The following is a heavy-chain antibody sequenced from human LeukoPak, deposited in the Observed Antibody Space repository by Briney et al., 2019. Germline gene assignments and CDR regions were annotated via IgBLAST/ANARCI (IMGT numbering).Heavy chain of an antibody. J-gene: IGHJ4*02. D-gene: IGHD2-2*01. CDR3: ARVGWGIVPAAMGEDY. V-gene: IGHV3-11*04. CDR1: GFTFSDYY. Sequence: PGGSLRLSCAASGFTFSDYYMSWIRQAPGKGLEWVSYISSSGSIIYYADSVKGRFTISRDNSKNSLYLQMNSLRAEDTAVYYCARVGWGIVPAAMGEDYWGQGTLVTVSS. CDR2: ISSSGSII.